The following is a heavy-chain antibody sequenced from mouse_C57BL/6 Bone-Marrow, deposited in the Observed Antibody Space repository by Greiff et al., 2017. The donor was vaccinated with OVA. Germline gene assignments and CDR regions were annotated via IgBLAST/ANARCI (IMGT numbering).Heavy chain of an antibody. Sequence: VQLQQSGTVLARPGASVKMSCKTSGYTFTSYWMHWVKQRPGQGLEWIGAIYPGNSDTSYNQKFKGKAKMTADQSSSPAYMALSSLTNEESAVSYCTRSDYGSSFWYFDVWGTGTTVTVSS. CDR3: TRSDYGSSFWYFDV. J-gene: IGHJ1*03. CDR1: GYTFTSYW. V-gene: IGHV1-5*01. D-gene: IGHD1-1*01. CDR2: IYPGNSDT.